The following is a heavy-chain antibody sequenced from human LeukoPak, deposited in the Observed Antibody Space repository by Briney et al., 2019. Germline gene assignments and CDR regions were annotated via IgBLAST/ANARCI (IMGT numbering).Heavy chain of an antibody. CDR2: ISPGDSNT. D-gene: IGHD6-19*01. Sequence: GESLKISCRGSGYSFANYWIGWVRQMPGKGLEWMGIISPGDSNTRYSPSFQGQVTISADKSISTAYLQWSNLKASDTAIYYCARREGSGWTFGYWGRGTLVTVSS. CDR1: GYSFANYW. J-gene: IGHJ4*02. V-gene: IGHV5-51*01. CDR3: ARREGSGWTFGY.